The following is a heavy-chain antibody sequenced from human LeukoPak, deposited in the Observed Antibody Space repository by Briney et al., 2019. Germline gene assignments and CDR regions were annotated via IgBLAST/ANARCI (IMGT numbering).Heavy chain of an antibody. CDR2: ISGSGGST. J-gene: IGHJ4*02. D-gene: IGHD2-2*01. V-gene: IGHV3-23*01. CDR3: AKDLWFQLRSTPL. Sequence: GGSLRLSCAACGFTFSSYAMSWVRQAPGKGLEWVSAISGSGGSTYYADSVKGRFTISRDNSKNTLYLQMNSLRAEDTAVYYCAKDLWFQLRSTPLWGQGTLVTVSS. CDR1: GFTFSSYA.